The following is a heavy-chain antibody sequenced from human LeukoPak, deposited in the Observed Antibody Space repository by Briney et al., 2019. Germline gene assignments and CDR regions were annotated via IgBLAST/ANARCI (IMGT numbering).Heavy chain of an antibody. J-gene: IGHJ4*02. CDR1: GGSFTNYY. CDR2: INHNGGT. V-gene: IGHV4-34*01. Sequence: SETLSLTCAVYGGSFTNYYWTWIRQPPGKGLEWIGEINHNGGTNYNPSLKSRLTISVDTSKRQFSLKLTSVTAADAAVYYCARVVGGWYSYWGQGTLVTVSS. D-gene: IGHD6-19*01. CDR3: ARVVGGWYSY.